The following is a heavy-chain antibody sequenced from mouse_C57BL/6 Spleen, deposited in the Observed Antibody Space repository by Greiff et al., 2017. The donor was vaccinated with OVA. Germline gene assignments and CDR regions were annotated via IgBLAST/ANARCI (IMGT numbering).Heavy chain of an antibody. J-gene: IGHJ3*01. D-gene: IGHD2-4*01. CDR2: IDPSDSYT. V-gene: IGHV1-59*01. CDR3: ARRGYDYDRFAY. Sequence: QVQLQQSGAELVRPGTSVKLSCKASGYTFTSYWMHWVKQRPGQGLEWIGVIDPSDSYTNYNQKFKGKATLTVDTSSSTAYMQLSSLTSEDSAVYYGARRGYDYDRFAYWGQGTLVTVSA. CDR1: GYTFTSYW.